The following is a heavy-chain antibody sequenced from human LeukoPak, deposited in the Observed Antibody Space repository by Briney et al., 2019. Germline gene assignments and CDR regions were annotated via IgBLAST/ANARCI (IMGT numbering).Heavy chain of an antibody. V-gene: IGHV1-46*01. Sequence: GASVKVSCKAFGYTFTGYWMHWVRQAPGQGPEWMGVISPSGGSTIYAQKFKGRVTLTRDTSISTAYMELSRLRSDDAAVYYCARASYCSGGSCYNWFDPWGQGTLVTVSS. CDR3: ARASYCSGGSCYNWFDP. J-gene: IGHJ5*02. CDR2: ISPSGGST. D-gene: IGHD2-15*01. CDR1: GYTFTGYW.